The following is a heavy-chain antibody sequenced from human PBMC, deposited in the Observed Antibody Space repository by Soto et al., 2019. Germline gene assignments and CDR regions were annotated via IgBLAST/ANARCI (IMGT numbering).Heavy chain of an antibody. J-gene: IGHJ3*02. CDR2: ISWNSGSI. D-gene: IGHD6-13*01. V-gene: IGHV3-9*01. CDR1: GFNFDDYA. CDR3: AKEIGYSSSFDAFDI. Sequence: GGSLRLSCAASGFNFDDYAMHWVRHAPGKGLEWVSGISWNSGSIGYADSVKGRFTISRDNAKNSLYLQMNSLRAEDTALYYCAKEIGYSSSFDAFDIWGQGTMVTVSS.